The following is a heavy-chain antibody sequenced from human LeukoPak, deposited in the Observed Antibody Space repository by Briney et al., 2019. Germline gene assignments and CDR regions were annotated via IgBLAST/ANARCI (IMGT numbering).Heavy chain of an antibody. CDR3: ARGVSVTTRGYFDY. CDR2: ISGSGGST. J-gene: IGHJ4*02. V-gene: IGHV3-23*01. CDR1: GFTFSSYA. D-gene: IGHD4-17*01. Sequence: GGSLRLSCAASGFTFSSYAMSWVRQAPGKGLEWVSAISGSGGSTYYADSVKGRFTISRDNSKNTLYLQMNSLRAEDTAVYYCARGVSVTTRGYFDYWGQGTLVTVSS.